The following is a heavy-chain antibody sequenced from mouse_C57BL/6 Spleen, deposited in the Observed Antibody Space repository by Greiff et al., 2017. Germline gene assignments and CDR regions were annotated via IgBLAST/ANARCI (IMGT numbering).Heavy chain of an antibody. D-gene: IGHD4-1*01. CDR1: GYTFTDYN. Sequence: EVKLVESGPELVKPGASVKIPCKASGYTFTDYNMDWVKQSHGKSLEWIGDINPNNGGTIYNQKFKGKATLTVDKSSSTAYMELRSLTSEDTAVYYCASLGRGYYAMDYWGQGTSVTVSS. J-gene: IGHJ4*01. CDR3: ASLGRGYYAMDY. CDR2: INPNNGGT. V-gene: IGHV1-18*01.